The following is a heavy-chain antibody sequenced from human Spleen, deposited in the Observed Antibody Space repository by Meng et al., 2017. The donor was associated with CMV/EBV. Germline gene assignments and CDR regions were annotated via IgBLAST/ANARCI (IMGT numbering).Heavy chain of an antibody. Sequence: VQLQQWGAGLLKPSETLSLTCAVYGGSFSGYYWSWIRQPPGKGLEWIREINHSGSTNYNPSLKSRVTISVDTSKNQFSLKLSSVTAADTAVYYCARGQSQWIQLPFDYWGQGTLVTVSS. CDR2: INHSGST. D-gene: IGHD5-18*01. CDR3: ARGQSQWIQLPFDY. J-gene: IGHJ4*02. CDR1: GGSFSGYY. V-gene: IGHV4-34*01.